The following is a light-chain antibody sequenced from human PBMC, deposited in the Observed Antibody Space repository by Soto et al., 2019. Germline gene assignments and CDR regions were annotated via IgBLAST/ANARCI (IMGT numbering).Light chain of an antibody. J-gene: IGKJ5*01. V-gene: IGKV3-11*01. CDR3: QQRGDWPPIT. CDR1: QSISRN. CDR2: DAS. Sequence: EIVMTQSPATLSVSPGERATLSCRASQSISRNLAWYQQKPGQAPRLLIYDASNRATGIPARFSGSGSGTDFTLTISSLEPEDFAVYYCQQRGDWPPITFGQGTRLEIK.